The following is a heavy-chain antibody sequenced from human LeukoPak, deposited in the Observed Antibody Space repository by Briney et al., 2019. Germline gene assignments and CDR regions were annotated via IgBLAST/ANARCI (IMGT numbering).Heavy chain of an antibody. D-gene: IGHD6-13*01. CDR1: GFTFSNYW. Sequence: PGGSLRLSCAASGFTFSNYWRSWVRQAPGKGLEWVGNINQDGSEKYNGESVEGRFTISRDNAKSSLYLQMISLRAEDTAVYSCAREISRWYQTAGRFAPWGQGTLVTVSS. CDR3: AREISRWYQTAGRFAP. V-gene: IGHV3-7*01. CDR2: INQDGSEK. J-gene: IGHJ5*02.